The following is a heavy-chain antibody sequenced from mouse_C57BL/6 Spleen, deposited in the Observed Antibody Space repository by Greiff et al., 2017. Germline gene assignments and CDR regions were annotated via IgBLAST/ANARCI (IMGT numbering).Heavy chain of an antibody. CDR2: IYPGSGST. CDR3: ARRDGPEGYFDV. Sequence: QVQLQQPGAELVKPGASVKISCKASGYTFTSYWITWVKQRPGQGLEWIGDIYPGSGSTNYNEKFKSKATLTVDTSSSTAYMQLSSLTSEDSAVYYCARRDGPEGYFDVWGTGTTVTVSS. J-gene: IGHJ1*03. V-gene: IGHV1-55*01. D-gene: IGHD2-3*01. CDR1: GYTFTSYW.